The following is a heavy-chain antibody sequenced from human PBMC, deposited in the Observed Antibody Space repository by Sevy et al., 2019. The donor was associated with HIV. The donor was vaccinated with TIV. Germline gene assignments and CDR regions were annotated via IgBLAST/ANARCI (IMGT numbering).Heavy chain of an antibody. CDR2: IYYSGST. CDR1: GGSISSSSYY. CDR3: ARLQDTAMFDY. V-gene: IGHV4-39*01. J-gene: IGHJ4*02. Sequence: SETLSLTCTVSGGSISSSSYYWGWIRQPPGKGLEWIGSIYYSGSTYYNPSLKSRVTISVDTSKNQFSLKLSSVTAADTAVYYCARLQDTAMFDYWGQGTLVTISS. D-gene: IGHD5-18*01.